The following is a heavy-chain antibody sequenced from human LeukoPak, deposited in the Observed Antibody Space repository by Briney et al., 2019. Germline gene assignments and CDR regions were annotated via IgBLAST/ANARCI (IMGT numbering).Heavy chain of an antibody. D-gene: IGHD2-2*01. Sequence: PGGSLRLSCVVSGFRFDDYGMHWVRQAPGKGLEWVSGISWSGTTTGYADSVKGRFTISRDSAKNSLYLQMNSLRAEDTAVYYCARAYSGGGIVVVPAANWGQGTLVTVSS. CDR2: ISWSGTTT. CDR1: GFRFDDYG. V-gene: IGHV3-20*04. CDR3: ARAYSGGGIVVVPAAN. J-gene: IGHJ4*02.